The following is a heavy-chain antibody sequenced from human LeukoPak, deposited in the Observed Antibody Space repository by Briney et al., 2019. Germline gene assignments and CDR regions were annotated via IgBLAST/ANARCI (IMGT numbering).Heavy chain of an antibody. Sequence: SETLSLTCTVSGYSISSGYYWGWIRQPPGKGLEWIGSIYHSGSTYYNPSLKSRVTISVDTSKNQFSLKLSSVTAADTVVYYCARQLRYFDWLSLNNWFDPWGQGTLVTVSS. D-gene: IGHD3-9*01. CDR1: GYSISSGYY. V-gene: IGHV4-38-2*02. CDR2: IYHSGST. J-gene: IGHJ5*02. CDR3: ARQLRYFDWLSLNNWFDP.